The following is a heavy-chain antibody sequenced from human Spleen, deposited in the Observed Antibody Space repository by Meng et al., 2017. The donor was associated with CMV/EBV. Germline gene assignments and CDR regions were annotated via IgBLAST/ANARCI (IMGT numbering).Heavy chain of an antibody. Sequence: SETLSLTCTVSGGSISSYYWSWIRQPPGKGLEWIGYIYYSGSTSYNPSLKSRVTISVDTSKNQFSLKLSSVTAADTAVYYCARDFHTVNGAFEIWGQGTMVTVSS. D-gene: IGHD2-8*01. J-gene: IGHJ3*02. V-gene: IGHV4-59*01. CDR2: IYYSGST. CDR3: ARDFHTVNGAFEI. CDR1: GGSISSYY.